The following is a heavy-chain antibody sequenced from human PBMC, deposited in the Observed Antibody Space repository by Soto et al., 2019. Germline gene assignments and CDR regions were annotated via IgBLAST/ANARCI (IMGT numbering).Heavy chain of an antibody. Sequence: QVQLVQSGAEVKKPGASVKVSCKASGYTFTSYDINWVRQATGQGLEWMGWMNPNSGNTGYAQKFQGRVTMTRNTSISTAYMELSSLRSGDTAVYYCARAIAARPNYYYYMDVWGKGTTVTVSS. D-gene: IGHD6-6*01. CDR1: GYTFTSYD. CDR2: MNPNSGNT. CDR3: ARAIAARPNYYYYMDV. J-gene: IGHJ6*03. V-gene: IGHV1-8*01.